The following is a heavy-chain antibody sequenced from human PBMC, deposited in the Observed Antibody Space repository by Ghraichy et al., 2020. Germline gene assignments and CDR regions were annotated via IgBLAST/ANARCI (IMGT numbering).Heavy chain of an antibody. V-gene: IGHV7-4-1*02. CDR1: GYTFTSYA. J-gene: IGHJ4*02. CDR2: INTNTGNP. CDR3: AREDSSSWYHGDY. D-gene: IGHD6-13*01. Sequence: ASVKVSCKASGYTFTSYAMNWVRQAPGQGLEWMGWINTNTGNPMYAQGFTGRFVFPLDTSVSTAYLQISSLKAEDTAVYYCAREDSSSWYHGDYWGQGTLVTVSS.